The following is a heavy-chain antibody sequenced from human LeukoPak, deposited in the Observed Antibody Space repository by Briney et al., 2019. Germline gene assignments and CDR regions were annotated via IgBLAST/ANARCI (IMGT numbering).Heavy chain of an antibody. D-gene: IGHD3-22*01. CDR2: IFGSGGSA. Sequence: GGSLRLSWAASGFTFNSYAMYWVRQAPGKGLEWVSGIFGSGGSAHYADSVKGRFTISRDNSKNTVYLQMDSLRVEDTAVYYCGKTTTGYSSGRYPGWPVDYWGQGTLVTVSS. V-gene: IGHV3-23*01. J-gene: IGHJ4*02. CDR3: GKTTTGYSSGRYPGWPVDY. CDR1: GFTFNSYA.